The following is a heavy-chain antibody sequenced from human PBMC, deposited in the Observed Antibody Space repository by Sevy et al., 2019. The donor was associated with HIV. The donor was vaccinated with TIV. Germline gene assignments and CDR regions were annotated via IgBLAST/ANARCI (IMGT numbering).Heavy chain of an antibody. J-gene: IGHJ6*02. CDR2: ISYDGSDK. D-gene: IGHD2-15*01. Sequence: GGSLRLSCAASGFTFSNNGIHWVRQAPGKGLEWVAVISYDGSDKYYAYSVKGRFTISRDNSKNTLYLQMNSLRAEDTAVYYCAKARLRLNYYYGMDAWGQGTTVTVSS. V-gene: IGHV3-30*18. CDR3: AKARLRLNYYYGMDA. CDR1: GFTFSNNG.